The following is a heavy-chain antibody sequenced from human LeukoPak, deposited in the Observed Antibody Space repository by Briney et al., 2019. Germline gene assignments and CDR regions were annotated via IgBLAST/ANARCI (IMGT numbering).Heavy chain of an antibody. J-gene: IGHJ4*02. D-gene: IGHD3-10*01. V-gene: IGHV1-8*01. CDR3: ARGITMVRGVILGY. CDR1: GYTFTSYD. CDR2: MNPNSGNT. Sequence: ASVKVSCKASGYTFTSYDINWVRQATGQGLEWMGWMNPNSGNTGYAQKFQGRVTMTRNTSISTAYMELSSLRSEDTAVYYCARGITMVRGVILGYWGQGTPVTVSS.